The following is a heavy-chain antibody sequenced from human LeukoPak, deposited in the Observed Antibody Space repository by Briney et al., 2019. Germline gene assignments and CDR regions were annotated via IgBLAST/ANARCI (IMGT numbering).Heavy chain of an antibody. CDR1: GFIYSDYY. CDR2: ISSSSSYT. Sequence: GGSLPHTRAASGFIYSDYYMSEMRQPPGKGLDWVSYISSSSSYTAYADSVKGRFTISKDNAKNSLYLQINGLRAEDTAVYFCARAANTATGTPTLAIDYWGQGTLVTVSS. CDR3: ARAANTATGTPTLAIDY. V-gene: IGHV3-11*05. J-gene: IGHJ4*02. D-gene: IGHD6-13*01.